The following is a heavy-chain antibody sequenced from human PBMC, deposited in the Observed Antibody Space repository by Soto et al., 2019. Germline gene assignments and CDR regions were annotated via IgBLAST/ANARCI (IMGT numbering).Heavy chain of an antibody. CDR3: AKDWIGYSNYGYGMDV. V-gene: IGHV3-30*18. Sequence: GGSLRLSCAASGFTFSSYGMHWVRQAPGKGLEWVAVISYDGSNKYYADSVKGRFTISRDNSKNTLYLQMNSLRAEDTAVYYCAKDWIGYSNYGYGMDVWGQGTTVTVSS. CDR1: GFTFSSYG. D-gene: IGHD4-4*01. J-gene: IGHJ6*02. CDR2: ISYDGSNK.